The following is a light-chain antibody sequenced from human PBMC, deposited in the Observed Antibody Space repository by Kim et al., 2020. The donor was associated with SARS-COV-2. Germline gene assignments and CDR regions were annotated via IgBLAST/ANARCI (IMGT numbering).Light chain of an antibody. J-gene: IGLJ3*02. CDR1: SSNSGSDY. V-gene: IGLV1-47*01. CDR3: AAWDDGLSAWV. CDR2: TNN. Sequence: GQRVTVSCSGSSSNSGSDYVYWYQQRPGMAPNLLIYTNNQRPSGVPDRFSGSKSGTSASLAISGLRSEDEADYYCAAWDDGLSAWVFGGGTKLTVL.